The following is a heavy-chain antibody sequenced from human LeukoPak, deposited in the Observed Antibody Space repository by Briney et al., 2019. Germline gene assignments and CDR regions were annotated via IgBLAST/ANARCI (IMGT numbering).Heavy chain of an antibody. J-gene: IGHJ4*02. Sequence: SETLSLTCTVSGGSISSYYWSWIRQPPGKGLEWIGYIYYSGSTNYNPSLKSRVTISVDTSKNQFSLKLSPVTAADTAVYYCARGDWLLQNYFDYWGQGTLVTVSS. CDR3: ARGDWLLQNYFDY. V-gene: IGHV4-59*01. D-gene: IGHD3-9*01. CDR2: IYYSGST. CDR1: GGSISSYY.